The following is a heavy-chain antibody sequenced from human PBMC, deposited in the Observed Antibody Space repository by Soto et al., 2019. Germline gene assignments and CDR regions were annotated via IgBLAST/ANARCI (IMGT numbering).Heavy chain of an antibody. Sequence: QLQLEESGPGLVKPSETLSLTCTVSGGSISSSSYFWGWIRQSPGKGLEWIGSFYYSGSTYYSPSLKSRVTISGDTSKKQISLRLSFVTATDTAVYYCARISVASRYMDVWGKGATVTVSS. CDR3: ARISVASRYMDV. CDR2: FYYSGST. J-gene: IGHJ6*03. V-gene: IGHV4-39*01. CDR1: GGSISSSSYF. D-gene: IGHD5-12*01.